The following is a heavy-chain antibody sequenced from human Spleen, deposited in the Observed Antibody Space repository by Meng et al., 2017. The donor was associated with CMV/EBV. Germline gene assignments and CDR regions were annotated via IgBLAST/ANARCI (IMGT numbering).Heavy chain of an antibody. Sequence: SETLSLTCTVSGGSISSSSYYWGWIRQPPGKGLEWIGSIYYSGSTYYNPPLKSRVTISVDTSKNQFSLKLSSVTAADTAVYYCARNDFWSGYTGYYYGMDVWGQGTTVTVSS. CDR1: GGSISSSSYY. D-gene: IGHD3-3*01. J-gene: IGHJ6*02. CDR3: ARNDFWSGYTGYYYGMDV. CDR2: IYYSGST. V-gene: IGHV4-39*01.